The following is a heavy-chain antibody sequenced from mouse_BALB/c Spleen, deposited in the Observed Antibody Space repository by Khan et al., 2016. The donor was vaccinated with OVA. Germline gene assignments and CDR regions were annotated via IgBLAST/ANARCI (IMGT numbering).Heavy chain of an antibody. D-gene: IGHD1-2*01. J-gene: IGHJ2*01. CDR1: GYSITSGYG. CDR2: ISYSGST. V-gene: IGHV3-2*02. CDR3: AKTARIKY. Sequence: EVQLQESGPGLVKPSQSLSLTCTVTGYSITSGYGWNWIRQFPGNKLEWLAYISYSGSTNYNPSLKSRTSITRDTSKNQFFLQVNSETTEDTATYYCAKTARIKYWGQGTTVTVSS.